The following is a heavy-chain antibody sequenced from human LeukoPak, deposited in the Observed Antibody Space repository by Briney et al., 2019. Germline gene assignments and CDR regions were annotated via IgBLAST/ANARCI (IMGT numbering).Heavy chain of an antibody. CDR1: GFTFSSGY. V-gene: IGHV3-74*01. CDR2: ISSDGSNT. J-gene: IGHJ4*02. Sequence: GGSLRLSCAVSGFTFSSGYMHWVRQPPGKGPVWVSRISSDGSNTIYADSVKGRFTLSRDEARNTLYLQMNSLRDADTAVYYCGRYTGGGVYWGQGTLVTVSS. CDR3: GRYTGGGVY. D-gene: IGHD2-2*02.